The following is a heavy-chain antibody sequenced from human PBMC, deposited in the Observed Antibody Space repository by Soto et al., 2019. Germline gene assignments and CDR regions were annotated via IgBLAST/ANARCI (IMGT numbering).Heavy chain of an antibody. D-gene: IGHD3-10*01. V-gene: IGHV1-3*01. J-gene: IGHJ5*02. Sequence: WASVKVSCKASGYTFTTYTLQWLRQAPGQRLEWMGWINPGNGDTKYSQTFQGRVTITSDTSASTAYMELSSLGSEDTAVYYCTRDPGRSWFDPWGQGTLVTVSS. CDR1: GYTFTTYT. CDR3: TRDPGRSWFDP. CDR2: INPGNGDT.